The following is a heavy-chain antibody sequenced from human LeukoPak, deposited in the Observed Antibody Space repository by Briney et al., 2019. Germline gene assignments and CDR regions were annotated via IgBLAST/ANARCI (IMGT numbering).Heavy chain of an antibody. Sequence: SETLSLTCTVSGGSISSYYWSWIRQPAGKGLEWIGRIYTSGSTNYNPSLKSRVTMSVDTSKNQFSLKLSSVTAADTAVYYCARAPTYYYDSSGYSYYYYYMDVWGKGTTVTISS. V-gene: IGHV4-4*07. J-gene: IGHJ6*03. D-gene: IGHD3-22*01. CDR2: IYTSGST. CDR3: ARAPTYYYDSSGYSYYYYYMDV. CDR1: GGSISSYY.